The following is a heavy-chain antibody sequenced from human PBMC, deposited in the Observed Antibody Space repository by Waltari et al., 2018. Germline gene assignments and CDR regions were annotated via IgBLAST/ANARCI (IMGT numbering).Heavy chain of an antibody. Sequence: QLQLQESGSGLVKPSQTLSLTCAVSGGSISSGGYSWSWIRQPPGKGLEWIGYIYHSGSTYYNPSLKSRVTISVIRSKTQFSLKLSSVTAADTAVYYCASRPYCSGGSCYAFDPWGQGTLVTVSS. J-gene: IGHJ5*02. D-gene: IGHD2-15*01. CDR2: IYHSGST. V-gene: IGHV4-30-2*01. CDR3: ASRPYCSGGSCYAFDP. CDR1: GGSISSGGYS.